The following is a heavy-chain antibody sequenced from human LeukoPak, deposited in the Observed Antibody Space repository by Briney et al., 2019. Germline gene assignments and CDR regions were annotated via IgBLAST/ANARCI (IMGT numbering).Heavy chain of an antibody. J-gene: IGHJ4*02. CDR2: ISAYNDNT. CDR1: GYTFTGYY. D-gene: IGHD1-7*01. CDR3: ARVAFPDARELELLSDFDY. Sequence: ASVKVSCKASGYTFTGYYMHWVRQAPGQGLEWMGWISAYNDNTNYAQKLQGRVTMTTDTSTSTAYMELRSLRSDDTAVYYCARVAFPDARELELLSDFDYWGQGTLVTVSS. V-gene: IGHV1-18*04.